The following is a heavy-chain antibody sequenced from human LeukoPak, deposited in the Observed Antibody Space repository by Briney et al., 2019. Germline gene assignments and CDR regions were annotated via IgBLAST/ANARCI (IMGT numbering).Heavy chain of an antibody. CDR3: AKGKDC. V-gene: IGHV3/OR16-9*01. CDR1: GFSFSDNY. J-gene: IGHJ4*02. Sequence: LTGGSLRLSCAASGFSFSDNYMSWVRQAPGKGLEWISYISGNSGYTKYADSVKGRFTIYRDNARKSLYLQMNNVTADDTAVYYCAKGKDCWGQGTLVTVSS. CDR2: ISGNSGYT.